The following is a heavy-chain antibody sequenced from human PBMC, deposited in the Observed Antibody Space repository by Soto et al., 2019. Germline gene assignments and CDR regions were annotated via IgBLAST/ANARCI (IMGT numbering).Heavy chain of an antibody. D-gene: IGHD2-2*01. CDR3: ARDQEDIVLVPAAPRRMDF. CDR1: GGAISSGDYY. Sequence: SETLSLTCTVSGGAISSGDYYWSWIRQPPGKGLEWIGYIYYSGSTYYNPSLKSRVTISVDTSKNQFSLKLSSVTAADTAVYYCARDQEDIVLVPAAPRRMDFCGQRTTVTVSS. V-gene: IGHV4-30-4*01. J-gene: IGHJ6*02. CDR2: IYYSGST.